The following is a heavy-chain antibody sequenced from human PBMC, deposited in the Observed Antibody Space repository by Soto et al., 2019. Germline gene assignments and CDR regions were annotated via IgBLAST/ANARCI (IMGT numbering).Heavy chain of an antibody. Sequence: PGESLKISCKALGYSFTNYWIGWVRQMPGKGLEWMGIIYPGDSDTRYSPSFQGQVTISADKSISTAYLQWSSLKASDTAMYYCARSLGIRLDAFDIWGQGTMVTVSS. V-gene: IGHV5-51*01. CDR3: ARSLGIRLDAFDI. CDR1: GYSFTNYW. J-gene: IGHJ3*02. D-gene: IGHD3-16*01. CDR2: IYPGDSDT.